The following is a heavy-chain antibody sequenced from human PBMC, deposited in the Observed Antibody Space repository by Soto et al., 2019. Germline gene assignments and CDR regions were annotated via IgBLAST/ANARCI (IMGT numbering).Heavy chain of an antibody. D-gene: IGHD6-19*01. V-gene: IGHV4-4*02. CDR3: ARDLKQWLVRGDWFDP. CDR1: GGSISSSNW. J-gene: IGHJ5*02. CDR2: IYHSGST. Sequence: SEILSLTCAVSGGSISSSNWWSWVRQPPGKGLEWIGEIYHSGSTNYNPSLKSRVTISVDKSKNQFSLKLSSVTAADTAVYYCARDLKQWLVRGDWFDPWGQGTLVTVSS.